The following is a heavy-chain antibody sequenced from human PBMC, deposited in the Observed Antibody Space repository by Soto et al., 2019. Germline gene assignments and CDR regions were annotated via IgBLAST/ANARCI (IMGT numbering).Heavy chain of an antibody. CDR2: IFTSGNT. CDR3: ASGRLVSRYYGLDV. J-gene: IGHJ6*02. CDR1: GGSLDDYY. Sequence: PSETLSLTCTFSGGSLDDYYWSWIRQPAGKGLEWIGRIFTSGNTNYNPSLRSRLTMSVDTSTNQVSLRLTSVTAADTAVYYCASGRLVSRYYGLDVWGQGTTVTVSS. D-gene: IGHD6-6*01. V-gene: IGHV4-4*07.